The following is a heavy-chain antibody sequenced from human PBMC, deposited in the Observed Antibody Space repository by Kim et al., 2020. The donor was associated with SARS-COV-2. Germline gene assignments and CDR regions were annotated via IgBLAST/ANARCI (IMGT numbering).Heavy chain of an antibody. Sequence: GGSLRLSCAASGFTFSSYSMNWVRQAPGKGLEWVSSISSSSSYIYYADSVKGRFTISRDNAKNSLYLQMNSLRAEDTAVYYCARDLIRYNWNHDAFDIWGQGTMVTVSS. V-gene: IGHV3-21*01. CDR3: ARDLIRYNWNHDAFDI. CDR2: ISSSSSYI. CDR1: GFTFSSYS. J-gene: IGHJ3*02. D-gene: IGHD1-20*01.